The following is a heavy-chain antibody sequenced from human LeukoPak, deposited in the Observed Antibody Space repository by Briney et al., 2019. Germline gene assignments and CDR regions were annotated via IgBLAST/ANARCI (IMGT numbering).Heavy chain of an antibody. V-gene: IGHV1-69*13. CDR3: ARGPTTTVTLDY. D-gene: IGHD4-17*01. CDR1: GYTFTSHY. CDR2: IIPIFGTA. Sequence: GASVKVSCKASGYTFTSHYMHWVRQAPGQGLEWMGGIIPIFGTANYAQKFQGRVTITADESTSTAYMELSSLRSEDTAVYYCARGPTTTVTLDYWGQGTLVTVSS. J-gene: IGHJ4*02.